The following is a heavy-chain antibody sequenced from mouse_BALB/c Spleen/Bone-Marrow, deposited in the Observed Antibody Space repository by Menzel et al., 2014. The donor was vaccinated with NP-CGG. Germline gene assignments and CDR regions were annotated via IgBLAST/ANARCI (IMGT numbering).Heavy chain of an antibody. CDR2: INPYNDGT. D-gene: IGHD2-3*01. CDR1: GYTFTSYI. CDR3: ARRWLPYAMDY. J-gene: IGHJ4*01. Sequence: VQLQQSGPELVKPWASVKMSCKASGYTFTSYIMHWVRQKPGQGLEWIGYINPYNDGTKYNEKFKGKATLTSDKSSSTAYMELSSLTSEDSAVYYCARRWLPYAMDYWGQGTSVTVSS. V-gene: IGHV1-14*01.